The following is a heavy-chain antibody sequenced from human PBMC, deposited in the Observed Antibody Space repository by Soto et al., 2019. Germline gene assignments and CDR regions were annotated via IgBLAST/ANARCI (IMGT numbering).Heavy chain of an antibody. CDR1: GGTFSSYA. V-gene: IGHV1-69*12. CDR3: ARRGEGRRLPPYGMDV. CDR2: IIPIFGTA. D-gene: IGHD3-10*01. J-gene: IGHJ6*02. Sequence: QVQLVQSGAEVKKPGSSVKVSCKASGGTFSSYAISWVRQAPGQGLEWMGGIIPIFGTANYAQKFQGRVTITADESTSTAYMALSSLRSEDTAVYYWARRGEGRRLPPYGMDVWGHGTTVTVSS.